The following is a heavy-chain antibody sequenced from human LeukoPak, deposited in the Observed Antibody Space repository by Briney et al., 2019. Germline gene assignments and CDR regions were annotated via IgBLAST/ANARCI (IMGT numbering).Heavy chain of an antibody. CDR3: ARCNSAVEMVTNFDY. J-gene: IGHJ4*02. CDR2: IYSGGST. V-gene: IGHV3-53*05. Sequence: GGSLRLSCAASGFTVSSNYMSWVRQAPGKGLEWVSVIYSGGSTYYADSVKGRFTISRDNSKNSLYLQMNSLRGEDTAVYYCARCNSAVEMVTNFDYWGQGTLVTISS. D-gene: IGHD5-24*01. CDR1: GFTVSSNY.